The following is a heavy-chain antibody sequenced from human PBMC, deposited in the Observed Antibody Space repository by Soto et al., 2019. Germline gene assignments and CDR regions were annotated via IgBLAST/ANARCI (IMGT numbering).Heavy chain of an antibody. CDR1: GYTFSNFW. CDR3: ARHSYTSAANYDHHYGMDV. D-gene: IGHD6-19*01. V-gene: IGHV5-51*01. Sequence: GESLKISCKASGYTFSNFWIGWVRQMPGKGLEWMGIIYPGDSDTRYSPPFQGHVTISVEKSISTAYLQWSSLKASDTSIYYCARHSYTSAANYDHHYGMDVWGQGTTVTVSS. J-gene: IGHJ6*02. CDR2: IYPGDSDT.